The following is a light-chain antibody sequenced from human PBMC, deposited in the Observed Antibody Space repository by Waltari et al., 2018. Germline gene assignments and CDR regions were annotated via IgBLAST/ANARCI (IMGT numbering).Light chain of an antibody. J-gene: IGLJ2*01. CDR3: QSADSSGTNVV. Sequence: SYELTQPPSVSVSPGQTARITCSGDALPKQLAYWYQQKPGQAPVLVIYKDSERPSGIPERFSGSSSGTTVTLTISGVQAEDEADYYCQSADSSGTNVVFGGGTKLTVL. CDR2: KDS. CDR1: ALPKQL. V-gene: IGLV3-25*03.